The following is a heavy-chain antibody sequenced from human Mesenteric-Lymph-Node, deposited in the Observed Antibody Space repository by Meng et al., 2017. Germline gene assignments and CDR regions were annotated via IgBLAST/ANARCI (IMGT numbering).Heavy chain of an antibody. D-gene: IGHD5-18*01. CDR3: ARERGYSYGYGDY. CDR1: GFTFSSYG. Sequence: GGSLRLSCAASGFTFSSYGMNWVRQAPGKGLEWVASISSSSSNIYYADSVKGRFTLSRDNAKNSLSLQMNSLRAEDTAVYYCARERGYSYGYGDYWGQGTLVTVSS. J-gene: IGHJ4*02. CDR2: ISSSSSNI. V-gene: IGHV3-21*01.